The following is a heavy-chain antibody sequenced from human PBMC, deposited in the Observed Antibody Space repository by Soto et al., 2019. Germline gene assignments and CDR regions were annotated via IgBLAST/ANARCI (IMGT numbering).Heavy chain of an antibody. J-gene: IGHJ4*02. D-gene: IGHD2-15*01. CDR2: IYYNGAT. Sequence: QLLLQESGPGLVKSSETLSLTCTVSGGSIYRIYYYWGWIRQPPGKGLEWIGNIYYNGATSYNPSLKSRGTISMDTAKNQFSLKLHSVTAADTAVYHCARRSVGRCYNYWGQGTLVTVSS. V-gene: IGHV4-39*01. CDR3: ARRSVGRCYNY. CDR1: GGSIYRIYYY.